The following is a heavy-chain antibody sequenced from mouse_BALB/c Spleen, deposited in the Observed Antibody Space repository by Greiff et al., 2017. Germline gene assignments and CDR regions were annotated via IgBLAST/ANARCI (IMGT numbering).Heavy chain of an antibody. V-gene: IGHV5-6-5*01. CDR2: ISSGGST. Sequence: EVQGVESGGGLVKPGGSLKLSCAASGFTFSSYAMSWVRQTPEKRLEWVASISSGGSTYYPDSVKGRFTISRDNARNILYLQMSSLRSEDTAMYYCAREGTTATNFDVWGAGTTVTVSS. J-gene: IGHJ1*01. D-gene: IGHD1-2*01. CDR1: GFTFSSYA. CDR3: AREGTTATNFDV.